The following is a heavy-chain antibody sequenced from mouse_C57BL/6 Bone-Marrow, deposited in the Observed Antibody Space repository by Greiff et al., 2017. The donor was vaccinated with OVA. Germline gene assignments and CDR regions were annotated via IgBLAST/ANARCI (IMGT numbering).Heavy chain of an antibody. V-gene: IGHV5-4*01. CDR1: GFTFSSYA. J-gene: IGHJ2*01. CDR3: ARDKGGNHLDY. CDR2: ISDGGSYT. D-gene: IGHD2-1*01. Sequence: EVKVVESGGGLVKPGGSLKLSCAASGFTFSSYAMSWVRQTPEKRLEWVATISDGGSYTYYPDNVKGRFTISRDNAKNNLYLQMSHLKSEDTAMYYCARDKGGNHLDYWGQGTTLTVSS.